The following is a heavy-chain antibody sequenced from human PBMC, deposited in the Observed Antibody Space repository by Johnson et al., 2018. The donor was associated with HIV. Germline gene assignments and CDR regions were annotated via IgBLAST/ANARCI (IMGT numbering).Heavy chain of an antibody. CDR1: AFTSSSYS. D-gene: IGHD4-17*01. CDR2: IWYDGSNK. V-gene: IGHV3-30*04. Sequence: QVQLVESGGGVVQPGRSLRLSCAASAFTSSSYSMHWVRQAPGKGLEWVAVIWYDGSNKYYADSVKGRFTISRDNSKNTLYLQMNSLRAEDTAVYYCAREFLYGDYQDAFDIWGQGTMVTVSS. J-gene: IGHJ3*02. CDR3: AREFLYGDYQDAFDI.